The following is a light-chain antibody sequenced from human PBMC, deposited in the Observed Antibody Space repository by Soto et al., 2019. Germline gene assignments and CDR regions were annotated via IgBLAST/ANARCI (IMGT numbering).Light chain of an antibody. CDR1: QSVSCY. CDR3: QQYNNWPHT. CDR2: GVS. Sequence: IVMTQSPPTLFVSPGEKATLSRTVSQSVSCYLAWFQQKPGQAPSLLIYGVSTRATGVPVRFSGIGSGTEFTLTINSLQSEDFAVYYCQQYNNWPHTFGQGTKVDIK. J-gene: IGKJ2*01. V-gene: IGKV3-15*01.